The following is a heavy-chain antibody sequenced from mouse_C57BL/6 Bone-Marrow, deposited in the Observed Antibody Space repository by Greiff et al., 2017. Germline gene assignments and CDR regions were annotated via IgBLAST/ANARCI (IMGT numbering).Heavy chain of an antibody. CDR2: IYPRDGST. Sequence: QVQLQQSDAELVKPGASVKISCKVSGYTFTDHTIHWMKQRPEQGLEWIGDIYPRDGSTKYNEKFKGKATLTADKSSSTAYMQLNSLTSEDSAVYFCGITYYGSPVWFAYWGQGTLVTVSA. V-gene: IGHV1-78*01. J-gene: IGHJ3*01. CDR3: GITYYGSPVWFAY. CDR1: GYTFTDHT. D-gene: IGHD1-1*01.